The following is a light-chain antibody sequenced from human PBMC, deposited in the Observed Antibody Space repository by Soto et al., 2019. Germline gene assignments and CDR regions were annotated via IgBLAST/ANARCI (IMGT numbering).Light chain of an antibody. CDR2: GAS. Sequence: EIVMTQSPATLSVSPWERAALSSRASQSVSSNLAWYQQKPGQAPRLLIYGASTRATGVPARISGSASGTEFTLTISSLQSEDFAVYSCQQYNTWSPTFGQGTKVDIK. CDR3: QQYNTWSPT. V-gene: IGKV3-15*01. J-gene: IGKJ1*01. CDR1: QSVSSN.